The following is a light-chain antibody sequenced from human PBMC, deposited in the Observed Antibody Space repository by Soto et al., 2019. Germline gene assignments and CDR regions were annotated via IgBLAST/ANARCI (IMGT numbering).Light chain of an antibody. CDR3: SSYAGSNNVL. J-gene: IGLJ2*01. CDR1: SSDVGGYNY. CDR2: EVS. Sequence: QSALTQPPSASGSPGQSVTISCTGTSSDVGGYNYVSWYQQHPGKAPKLIISEVSKRPSGVPDRFSGSKSGNTASLTVSGLQAEDEADYYCSSYAGSNNVLFGGGTKLTVL. V-gene: IGLV2-8*01.